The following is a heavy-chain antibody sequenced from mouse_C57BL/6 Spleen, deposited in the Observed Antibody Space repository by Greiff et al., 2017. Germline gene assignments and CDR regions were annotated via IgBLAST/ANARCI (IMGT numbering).Heavy chain of an antibody. D-gene: IGHD2-1*01. J-gene: IGHJ1*03. V-gene: IGHV14-2*01. CDR3: ARSPFYGKGWYFDV. CDR2: IDPEDGEP. CDR1: GFNIKDYY. Sequence: VHVKQSGAELVKPGASVKLSCTASGFNIKDYYMHWVKQRTEQGLEWIGRIDPEDGEPKYAPKFQGKATITADTSSNTAYLQLSSLTSEDTAVYYCARSPFYGKGWYFDVWGTGTTVTVSS.